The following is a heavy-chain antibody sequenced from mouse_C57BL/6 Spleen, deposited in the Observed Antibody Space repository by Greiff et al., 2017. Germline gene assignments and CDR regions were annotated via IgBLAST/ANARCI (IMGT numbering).Heavy chain of an antibody. CDR2: IDPSDSYT. CDR3: AKDSSGYDAMDY. J-gene: IGHJ4*01. Sequence: QVQLKQPGAELVRPGTSVKLSCKASGYTFTSYWMHWVKQRPGQGLEWIGVIDPSDSYTNYNQKFKGKATLTVDTSSSTAYMQLSSLTSEDSAVYYCAKDSSGYDAMDYWGQGTSVTVSS. CDR1: GYTFTSYW. D-gene: IGHD3-2*02. V-gene: IGHV1-59*01.